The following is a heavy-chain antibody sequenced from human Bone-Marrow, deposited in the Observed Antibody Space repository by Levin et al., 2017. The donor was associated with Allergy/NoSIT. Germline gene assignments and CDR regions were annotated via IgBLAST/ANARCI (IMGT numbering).Heavy chain of an antibody. D-gene: IGHD3/OR15-3a*01. CDR2: IHDSGST. V-gene: IGHV4-59*01. Sequence: PSETLSLTCSVSGGALRDYYWTWIRQTPGKGLQWIGYIHDSGSTDYSPSLKSRFTISLDTSKNQFSLNLKSVTAADTAVYYCARVNRWDVFSIYYYGMDVWGQGTTVTVSS. CDR3: ARVNRWDVFSIYYYGMDV. CDR1: GGALRDYY. J-gene: IGHJ6*02.